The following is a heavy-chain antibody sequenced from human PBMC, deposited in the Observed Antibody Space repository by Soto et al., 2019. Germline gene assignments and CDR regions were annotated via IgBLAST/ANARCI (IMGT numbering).Heavy chain of an antibody. CDR1: GFTFSTYA. D-gene: IGHD6-19*01. J-gene: IGHJ4*02. CDR2: ISGSGDST. CDR3: AKERSSGWSLDY. V-gene: IGHV3-23*01. Sequence: EVQLLESGGGLVQPGRSLRLSCAASGFTFSTYAMNWVRQAPGKGLEWVSGISGSGDSTYYADSVKGRFTVSRDNSKNTLYLQMNSLRAEDTAVFYCAKERSSGWSLDYWGQGTLVTVSS.